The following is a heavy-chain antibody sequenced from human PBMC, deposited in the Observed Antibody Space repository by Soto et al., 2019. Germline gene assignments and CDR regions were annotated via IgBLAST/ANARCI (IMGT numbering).Heavy chain of an antibody. V-gene: IGHV4-39*01. CDR3: ATHTPAISISDH. Sequence: TSETLSLTCTVSGGSIISSSYYWGWIRQPPGKGLEWIGSIYYSGSTYYNPSLKSRVTISVDTSKNQFSLKLSSVTAADTAVYYCATHTPAISISDHWGQGTLVTVS. CDR1: GGSIISSSYY. J-gene: IGHJ4*02. CDR2: IYYSGST. D-gene: IGHD2-15*01.